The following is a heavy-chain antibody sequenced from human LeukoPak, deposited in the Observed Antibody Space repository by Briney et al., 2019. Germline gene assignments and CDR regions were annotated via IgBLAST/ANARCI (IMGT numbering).Heavy chain of an antibody. J-gene: IGHJ4*02. D-gene: IGHD3-10*01. Sequence: KPSETLSLTCAVYGGSFRDYFWSWIRQPPGKGLEWIGEINHSGGTNYNPSLKSRVTISVDTSKNQFSLKLTSVTAADTAVYYCARATMVRGVSYWGRGILVTVSS. CDR2: INHSGGT. CDR1: GGSFRDYF. V-gene: IGHV4-34*01. CDR3: ARATMVRGVSY.